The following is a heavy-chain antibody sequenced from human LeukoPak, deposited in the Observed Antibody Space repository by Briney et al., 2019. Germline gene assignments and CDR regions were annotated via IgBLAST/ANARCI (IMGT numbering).Heavy chain of an antibody. CDR1: GFTFSSYA. D-gene: IGHD2-2*02. V-gene: IGHV3-30-3*01. Sequence: GGSLRLSCAASGFTFSSYAMHWVRQAPGKGLEWVAVISYDGGNKYYADSVKGRFTISRNNSKNTLYLQMNSLRAEDTAVYYCARDLDLGYCSSTSCYIRGYYYYGMDVWGQGTTVTVSS. CDR3: ARDLDLGYCSSTSCYIRGYYYYGMDV. J-gene: IGHJ6*02. CDR2: ISYDGGNK.